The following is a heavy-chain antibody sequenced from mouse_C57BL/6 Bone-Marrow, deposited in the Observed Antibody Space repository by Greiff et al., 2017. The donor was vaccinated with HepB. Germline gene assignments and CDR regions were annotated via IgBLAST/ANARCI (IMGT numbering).Heavy chain of an antibody. CDR1: GYTFTDYE. J-gene: IGHJ2*01. V-gene: IGHV1-15*01. CDR3: TREGGFDY. Sequence: VQRVESGAELVRPGASVTLSCKASGYTFTDYEMHWVKQTPVHGLEWIGAIDPETGGTAYNQKFKGKAILTADKSSSTAYMELRSLTSEDSAVYYCTREGGFDYWGQGTTLTVSS. CDR2: IDPETGGT.